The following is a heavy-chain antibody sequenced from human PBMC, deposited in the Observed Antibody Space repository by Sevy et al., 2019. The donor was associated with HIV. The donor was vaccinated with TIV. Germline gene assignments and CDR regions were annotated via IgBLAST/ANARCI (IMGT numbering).Heavy chain of an antibody. CDR1: GGSISSYY. CDR2: IYYSGST. Sequence: SETLSLTCTVSGGSISSYYWSWIRQPPGKGLEWIGYIYYSGSTNYNPSLKSRVTISVDTSKNQFSLKLGSVTAADTAVYYCARIPVLWFREGWFDPWGQGTLVTVSS. CDR3: ARIPVLWFREGWFDP. D-gene: IGHD3-10*01. J-gene: IGHJ5*02. V-gene: IGHV4-59*01.